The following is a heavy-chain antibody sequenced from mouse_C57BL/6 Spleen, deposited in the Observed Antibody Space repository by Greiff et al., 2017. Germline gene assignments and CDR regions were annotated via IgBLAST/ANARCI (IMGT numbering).Heavy chain of an antibody. CDR3: TRRHSNYAMDY. D-gene: IGHD2-5*01. J-gene: IGHJ4*01. Sequence: VKLMESGAELVRPGASVTLSCKASGYTFTDYEMHWVKQTPVHGLEWIGAIDPETGGTAYNQKFKGKAILTADKSSSTAYMELRSLTSEDSAVYYCTRRHSNYAMDYWGQGTSVTVSS. CDR2: IDPETGGT. V-gene: IGHV1-15*01. CDR1: GYTFTDYE.